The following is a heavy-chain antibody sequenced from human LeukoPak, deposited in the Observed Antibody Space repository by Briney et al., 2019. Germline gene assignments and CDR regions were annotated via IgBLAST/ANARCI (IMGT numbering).Heavy chain of an antibody. V-gene: IGHV4-59*01. Sequence: SETLSLTCTVSGGSISSYYWSWIRQPPGKGLEWIGYIYHSGSTNYNPSLKSRVTISVDMPKNQFSLKLSSVTAADTAVYYCALHYDFWSGYFPYWGQGTLVTVSS. CDR3: ALHYDFWSGYFPY. CDR1: GGSISSYY. D-gene: IGHD3-3*01. CDR2: IYHSGST. J-gene: IGHJ4*02.